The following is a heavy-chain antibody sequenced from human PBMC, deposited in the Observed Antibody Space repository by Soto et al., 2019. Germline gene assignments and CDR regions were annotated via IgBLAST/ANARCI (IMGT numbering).Heavy chain of an antibody. CDR1: GFTFSSYG. V-gene: IGHV3-30*03. Sequence: QVQLVESGGGVVQPGRSLRLSCAASGFTFSSYGMHWVRQAPGKGLEWVAVISYDGSNKYYADSVKGRFTISRDNSKNTLYLQMNSLRAGDTAVYYCAQIGGMVRGVLDYWGQGTLVTVSS. J-gene: IGHJ4*02. D-gene: IGHD3-10*01. CDR2: ISYDGSNK. CDR3: AQIGGMVRGVLDY.